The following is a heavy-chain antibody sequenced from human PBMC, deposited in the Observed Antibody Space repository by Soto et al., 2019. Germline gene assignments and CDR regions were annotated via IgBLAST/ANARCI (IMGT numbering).Heavy chain of an antibody. J-gene: IGHJ6*02. Sequence: NVYCKAAVYAFTSDGISWLRQTPGQGLEWMGWISAYNGNTNYAQKLQGRVTMTTDTSTSTAYMELRSLRSDDTAVYYCARDPGASGYGMEVWGQGTTVPVSS. CDR3: ARDPGASGYGMEV. D-gene: IGHD3-10*01. V-gene: IGHV1-18*01. CDR1: VYAFTSDG. CDR2: ISAYNGNT.